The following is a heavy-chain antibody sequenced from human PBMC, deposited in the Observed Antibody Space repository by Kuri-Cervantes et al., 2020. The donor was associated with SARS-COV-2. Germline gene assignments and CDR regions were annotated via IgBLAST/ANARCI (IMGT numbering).Heavy chain of an antibody. D-gene: IGHD4-11*01. CDR3: ARVQDYYSNSQFDY. CDR1: RFTFSSYW. J-gene: IGHJ4*02. CDR2: IKQDGSEK. V-gene: IGHV3-7*05. Sequence: GESLKISCAASRFTFSSYWMSWVRQAPGKGLEWVANIKQDGSEKYYVDSVKGRFTISRDNAKNSLYLQMNSLRAEDTAVYYCARVQDYYSNSQFDYWGQGTLVTVSS.